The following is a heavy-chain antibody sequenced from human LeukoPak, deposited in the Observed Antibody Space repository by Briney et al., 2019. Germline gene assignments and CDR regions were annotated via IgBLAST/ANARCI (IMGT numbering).Heavy chain of an antibody. Sequence: PGGSLRLSRAASGFTFSSYAMHWVRQAPGKGLEWVAVISYDGSNKYYADSVKGRFTISRDNSKNTLYLQMNSLRAEDTAVYYSARDPSIRLTTSPDYWGQGTLVTVSS. D-gene: IGHD4-11*01. V-gene: IGHV3-30-3*01. J-gene: IGHJ4*02. CDR2: ISYDGSNK. CDR3: ARDPSIRLTTSPDY. CDR1: GFTFSSYA.